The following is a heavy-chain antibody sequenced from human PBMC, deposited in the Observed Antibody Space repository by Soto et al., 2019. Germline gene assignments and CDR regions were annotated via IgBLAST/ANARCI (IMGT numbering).Heavy chain of an antibody. J-gene: IGHJ4*01. V-gene: IGHV3-74*01. CDR1: GFSFSGDW. Sequence: PGGSLRLSCAASGFSFSGDWMHWVRQAPGKGLEWVSRINGDGRITSYADSVKGRFTISRDNAKNTLHLQMNSLRVEDTAVYYCVRWSENSGQGTLVTVPS. D-gene: IGHD2-15*01. CDR3: VRWSEN. CDR2: INGDGRIT.